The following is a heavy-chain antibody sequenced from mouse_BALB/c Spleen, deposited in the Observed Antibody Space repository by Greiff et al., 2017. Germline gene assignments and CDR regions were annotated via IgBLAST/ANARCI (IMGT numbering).Heavy chain of an antibody. J-gene: IGHJ4*01. CDR2: IRNKANGYTT. CDR3: ARDGLLFYAMDY. Sequence: EVQLQESGGGLVQPGGSLRLSCATSGFTFTDYYMSWVRQPPGKALEWLGFIRNKANGYTTEYSASVKGRFTISRDNSQSILYLQMNTLRAEDSATYYCARDGLLFYAMDYWGQGTSVTVSS. D-gene: IGHD1-1*01. V-gene: IGHV7-3*02. CDR1: GFTFTDYY.